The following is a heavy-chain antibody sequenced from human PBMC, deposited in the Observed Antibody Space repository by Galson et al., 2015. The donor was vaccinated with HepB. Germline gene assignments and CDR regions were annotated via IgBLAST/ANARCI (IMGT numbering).Heavy chain of an antibody. J-gene: IGHJ6*02. CDR3: ARDLVAAAGTGYYYYYYGMDV. Sequence: SLRLSCAASGFTFSSYAMHWVRQAPGKGLEWVAVISYDGSNKYYADSVKGRFTISRDNSKNTLYLQMNSLRAEDTAVYYCARDLVAAAGTGYYYYYYGMDVWGQGTTVTVSS. V-gene: IGHV3-30*04. CDR2: ISYDGSNK. D-gene: IGHD6-13*01. CDR1: GFTFSSYA.